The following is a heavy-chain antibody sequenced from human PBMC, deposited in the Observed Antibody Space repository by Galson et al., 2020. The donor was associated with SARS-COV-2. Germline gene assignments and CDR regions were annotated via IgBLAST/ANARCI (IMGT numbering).Heavy chain of an antibody. CDR2: IAYDGSNK. D-gene: IGHD2-2*01. J-gene: IGHJ4*02. Sequence: SLKIYCAAPVSTFSNYAMHWVRQAPGTGLEWVAGIAYDGSNKYYADSVKGRFTISRDNSKNTLYLQMNSLRAEDTAVYYCARDRDIVVVPAAILFDYWGQGTLVTVSS. CDR1: VSTFSNYA. CDR3: ARDRDIVVVPAAILFDY. V-gene: IGHV3-30*04.